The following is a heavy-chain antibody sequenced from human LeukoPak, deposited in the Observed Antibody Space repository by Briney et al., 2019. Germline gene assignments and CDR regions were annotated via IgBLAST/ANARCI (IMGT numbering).Heavy chain of an antibody. Sequence: GASVKVSCKASGYTFTDYYMHWVQQAPGKGLEWMGRVDPEDGETIYAEKFQGRVTITADTSTDTAYMGLSSLRSEDTAVYYCATETKPKSLDYWGQGTLVTVSS. CDR2: VDPEDGET. J-gene: IGHJ4*02. D-gene: IGHD1-14*01. CDR3: ATETKPKSLDY. V-gene: IGHV1-69-2*01. CDR1: GYTFTDYY.